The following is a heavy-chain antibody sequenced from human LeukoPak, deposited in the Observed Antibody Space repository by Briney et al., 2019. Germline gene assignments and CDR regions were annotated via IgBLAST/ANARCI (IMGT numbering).Heavy chain of an antibody. CDR1: GYTFTSYY. CDR3: ARDLGEWLVLSYYFDY. Sequence: ASVKVSCKASGYTFTSYYMHWVRQAPGQGLEWMGWINPNSGGTNYAQKFQGRVTMTRDTSISTAYMELSRLRSGDTAVYYCARDLGEWLVLSYYFDYWGQGTLVTVSS. D-gene: IGHD6-19*01. J-gene: IGHJ4*02. V-gene: IGHV1-2*02. CDR2: INPNSGGT.